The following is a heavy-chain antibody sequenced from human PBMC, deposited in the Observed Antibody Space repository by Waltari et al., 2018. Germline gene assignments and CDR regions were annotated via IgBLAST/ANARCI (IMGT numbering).Heavy chain of an antibody. CDR2: INHSGST. CDR1: GGSFSGSY. Sequence: QVQLQQWGAGLLKPSETLSLTCAVYGGSFSGSYWSWIRQPPGKGLEWIGEINHSGSTNYNPSLKSRVTISVDTSKNQFSLKLSSVTAADTAVYYCARGTSVVVVAATPRRVWFDPWGQGTLVTVSS. V-gene: IGHV4-34*01. J-gene: IGHJ5*02. CDR3: ARGTSVVVVAATPRRVWFDP. D-gene: IGHD2-15*01.